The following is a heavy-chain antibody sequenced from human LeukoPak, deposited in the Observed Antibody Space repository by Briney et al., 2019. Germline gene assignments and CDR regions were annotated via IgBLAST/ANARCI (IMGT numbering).Heavy chain of an antibody. CDR3: ARGPQGGCSSTSCPYYFDY. CDR2: IYSGGST. CDR1: GFTFSSYA. J-gene: IGHJ4*02. V-gene: IGHV3-53*01. D-gene: IGHD2-2*01. Sequence: PGGSLRLSCAASGFTFSSYAMSWVRQAPGKGLEWVSVIYSGGSTYYADSVKGRFTISRDNSKNTLYLQMNSLRAEDTAVYYCARGPQGGCSSTSCPYYFDYWGQGTLVTVSS.